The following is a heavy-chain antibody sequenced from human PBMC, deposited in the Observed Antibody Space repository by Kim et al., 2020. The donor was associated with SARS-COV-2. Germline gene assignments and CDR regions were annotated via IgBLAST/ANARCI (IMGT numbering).Heavy chain of an antibody. D-gene: IGHD2-8*01. Sequence: GGSLRLSCVASGFTTINACMSWVRQVPGKGLECVARVKSKARGGTTDYATPGKGRFTISRDDSKNTLYLQMNSLKIEDTAVYYCWAREMGGQGTLVSVSS. CDR2: VKSKARGGTT. V-gene: IGHV3-15*01. J-gene: IGHJ4*02. CDR1: GFTTINAC. CDR3: WAREM.